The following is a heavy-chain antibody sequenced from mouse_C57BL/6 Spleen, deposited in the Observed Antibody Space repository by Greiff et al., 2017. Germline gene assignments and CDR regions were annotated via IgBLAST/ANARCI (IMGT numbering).Heavy chain of an antibody. Sequence: QVQLQQPGAELVMPGASVKLSCKASGYTFTSYWMHWVKQRPGQGLEWIGEIDPSDSDTNYNQKFKGKSTLTVDKSSSTAYMQLSSLTSEDSAVYYCVRSGSSRYFAYWGQGTPLTVSS. D-gene: IGHD6-1*01. V-gene: IGHV1-69*01. J-gene: IGHJ2*01. CDR2: IDPSDSDT. CDR3: VRSGSSRYFAY. CDR1: GYTFTSYW.